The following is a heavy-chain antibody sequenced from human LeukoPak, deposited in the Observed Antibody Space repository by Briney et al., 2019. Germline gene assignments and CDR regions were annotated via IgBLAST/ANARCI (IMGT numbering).Heavy chain of an antibody. Sequence: PSETLSLTCTVSVGSISSYYWSWLRQPPGKGLEWIGYIYYSGSTNYNPSLKSRVTISVDTSKNQFSLKLSSVTAADTAVYYCAREVVRGVLYYFDYWGQGTLVTVSS. V-gene: IGHV4-59*01. D-gene: IGHD3-10*01. CDR2: IYYSGST. CDR3: AREVVRGVLYYFDY. J-gene: IGHJ4*02. CDR1: VGSISSYY.